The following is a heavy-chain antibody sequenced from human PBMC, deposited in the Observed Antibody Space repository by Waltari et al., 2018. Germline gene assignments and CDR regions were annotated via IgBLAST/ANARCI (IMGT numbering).Heavy chain of an antibody. J-gene: IGHJ6*02. V-gene: IGHV5-51*01. D-gene: IGHD6-13*01. CDR3: ARLQEGQLVRSTYYYYGMDV. CDR2: IYPGDSDT. Sequence: EVQLVQSGAEVKKPGESLKISCKGSGFSFTSYWLGWVRPMPGKGLEWMGIIYPGDSDTRYSPSFQGQVTISADKSISTAYLQWSSLKASDTAMYYCARLQEGQLVRSTYYYYGMDVWGQGTTVTVSS. CDR1: GFSFTSYW.